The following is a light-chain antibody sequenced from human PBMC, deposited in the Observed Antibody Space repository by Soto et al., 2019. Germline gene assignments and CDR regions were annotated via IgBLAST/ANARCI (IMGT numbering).Light chain of an antibody. CDR3: SSYTISSTWV. CDR1: SNDVGIYNY. J-gene: IGLJ3*02. V-gene: IGLV2-14*01. CDR2: EVT. Sequence: QSALTQPASVSGSPGQSITISCTGTSNDVGIYNYVSWYQQHPGKAPKLMIYEVTNRPSGVPDRFSGSKSDNTASLTISGLQAEDEADYYCSSYTISSTWVFGGGTKVTVL.